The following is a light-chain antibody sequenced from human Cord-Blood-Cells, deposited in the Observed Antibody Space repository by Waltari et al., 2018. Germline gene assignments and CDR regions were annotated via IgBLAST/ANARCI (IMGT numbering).Light chain of an antibody. CDR2: EAS. J-gene: IGKJ4*01. V-gene: IGKV3-11*01. Sequence: EIVLTQSPATLSLSPGERATLSCRASQSVSSYLAWYQQTPGQAPRLLTYEASDRATGIPARCSVSGSGTDFTLTISRLEPEDFAVYYCQQRSNWPSLTFGGGTKVEIK. CDR1: QSVSSY. CDR3: QQRSNWPSLT.